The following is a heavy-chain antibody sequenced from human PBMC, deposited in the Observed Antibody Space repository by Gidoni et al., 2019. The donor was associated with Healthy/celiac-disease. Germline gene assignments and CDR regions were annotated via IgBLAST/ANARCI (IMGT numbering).Heavy chain of an antibody. V-gene: IGHV3-23*01. CDR2: ISGSGGST. D-gene: IGHD2-8*02. J-gene: IGHJ4*02. Sequence: VQLLYSGGGLVQPGGSLRLSCAASGFTFSSYAMSWVRQAPGKGLEGVSAISGSGGSTYYEDSGKGRFTISRDNSKNKLYRQMNSRRDEDTAVYYCAKDLLVGYFDYWGQGTLVTVSS. CDR1: GFTFSSYA. CDR3: AKDLLVGYFDY.